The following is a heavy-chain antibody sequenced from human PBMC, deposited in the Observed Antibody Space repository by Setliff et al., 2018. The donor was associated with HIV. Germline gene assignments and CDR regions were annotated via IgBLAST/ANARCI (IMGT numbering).Heavy chain of an antibody. Sequence: PSETLSLTCVVYGESFSGYYWSWIRQPPGKGLEWIGEINHSGSTTYNPSLKSRATKSLDTSKNQFSLKLSPVTAADTAVYYCARESPHGGDYILTTYYMDVWGKGTTVTVSS. D-gene: IGHD4-17*01. V-gene: IGHV4-34*01. J-gene: IGHJ6*03. CDR3: ARESPHGGDYILTTYYMDV. CDR2: INHSGST. CDR1: GESFSGYY.